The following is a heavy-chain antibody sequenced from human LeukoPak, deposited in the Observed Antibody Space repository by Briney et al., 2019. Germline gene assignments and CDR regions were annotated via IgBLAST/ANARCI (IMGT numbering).Heavy chain of an antibody. J-gene: IGHJ6*02. Sequence: GESLRLSCAASGFTFSTYGMHWVRQAPGKGLEWVAIISYDGGNEYYADSVKGRFTISRDNSKSTLHLQMNSLRAEDSAVFYCAKDQKRDSGYYAMDVWGQGTTVTVSS. CDR1: GFTFSTYG. CDR2: ISYDGGNE. D-gene: IGHD2-21*01. V-gene: IGHV3-30*18. CDR3: AKDQKRDSGYYAMDV.